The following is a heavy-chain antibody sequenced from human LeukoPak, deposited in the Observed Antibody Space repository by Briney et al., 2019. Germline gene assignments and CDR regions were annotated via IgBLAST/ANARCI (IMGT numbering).Heavy chain of an antibody. V-gene: IGHV1-8*01. D-gene: IGHD3-22*01. CDR2: MNPNSGNT. CDR1: GYTFTSYD. J-gene: IGHJ5*02. Sequence: ASVKVSCKASGYTFTSYDINWVRQATGQGLEWMGWMNPNSGNTGYAQKFRGRVTMTRNTSISTAYIELSSLRSEDTAVYYCARGRKAWIVGGSWFDPWGQGTLVTVSS. CDR3: ARGRKAWIVGGSWFDP.